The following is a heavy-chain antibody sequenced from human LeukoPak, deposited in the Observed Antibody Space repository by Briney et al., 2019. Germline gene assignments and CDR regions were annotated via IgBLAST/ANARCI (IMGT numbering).Heavy chain of an antibody. Sequence: PGGSLRPSCAASGFTFSSYSMNWVRQAPGKGLEWVSSISSSSSYIYYAGSVKGRFTISRDNAKNSLYLQMNSLRAEDTAVYYCARATYYYGSGSYFKDFYYYYGMDVWGQGTTVTVPS. CDR1: GFTFSSYS. CDR3: ARATYYYGSGSYFKDFYYYYGMDV. CDR2: ISSSSSYI. D-gene: IGHD3-10*01. V-gene: IGHV3-21*01. J-gene: IGHJ6*02.